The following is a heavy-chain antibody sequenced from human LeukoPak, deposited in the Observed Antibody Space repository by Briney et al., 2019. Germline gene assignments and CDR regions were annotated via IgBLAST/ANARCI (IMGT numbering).Heavy chain of an antibody. J-gene: IGHJ4*02. V-gene: IGHV5-51*01. D-gene: IGHD2-15*01. CDR3: ARLSGRVVCSAGSCYIDS. CDR2: FYLGDSDT. Sequence: GESLKISCKGSGYRFTSDWIGWVRRMPGKGLGWMGSFYLGDSDTRYSPSFQGQVTISADKSVNTAYLQWSSLKASDTAMYYCARLSGRVVCSAGSCYIDSWGQGTLVTVSS. CDR1: GYRFTSDW.